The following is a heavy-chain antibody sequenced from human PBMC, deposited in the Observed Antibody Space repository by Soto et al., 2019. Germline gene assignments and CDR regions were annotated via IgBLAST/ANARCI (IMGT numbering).Heavy chain of an antibody. J-gene: IGHJ5*02. Sequence: VTVSCKASGGTFGSDAITWVRQAPGQGLEWVGRIIPIFGTTNYAQNLQGRVTISADKSTLTSYMELHSLTSDDTALYYCARDRTDSGYYTNWLDPWGQGTQVTVSS. CDR2: IIPIFGTT. CDR3: ARDRTDSGYYTNWLDP. CDR1: GGTFGSDA. D-gene: IGHD3-22*01. V-gene: IGHV1-69*06.